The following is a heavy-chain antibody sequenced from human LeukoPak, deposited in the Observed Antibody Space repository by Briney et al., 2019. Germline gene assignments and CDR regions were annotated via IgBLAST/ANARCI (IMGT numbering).Heavy chain of an antibody. D-gene: IGHD2-2*01. Sequence: ASVKVSCKASGYTFTSYGISWVRQAPGQGLEWMGWISAYNGNTNYAQKLQGRVTMTTDTSTSTAYMELRSLRSDDTAVYYCARGPDRAEYQLLSEISLNFDYWGQGTLVTVSS. CDR2: ISAYNGNT. CDR3: ARGPDRAEYQLLSEISLNFDY. CDR1: GYTFTSYG. J-gene: IGHJ4*02. V-gene: IGHV1-18*01.